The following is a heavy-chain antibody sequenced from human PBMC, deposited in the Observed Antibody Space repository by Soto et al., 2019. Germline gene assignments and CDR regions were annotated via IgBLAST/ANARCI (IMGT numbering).Heavy chain of an antibody. CDR3: ARGPPYYYDSSGYP. CDR1: GYTFTSYD. V-gene: IGHV1-8*01. J-gene: IGHJ5*02. D-gene: IGHD3-22*01. CDR2: MDPNSGNT. Sequence: GASVKGSWKASGYTFTSYDINWVRQATGQGLEWMGWMDPNSGNTGYAQKFQGRATMTRNTSISTAYMELSSLRSEDTAVYYCARGPPYYYDSSGYPWGQGTLVTVSS.